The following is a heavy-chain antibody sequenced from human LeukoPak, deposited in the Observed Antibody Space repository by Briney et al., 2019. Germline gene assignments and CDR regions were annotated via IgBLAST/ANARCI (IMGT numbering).Heavy chain of an antibody. CDR3: ARGSLDFDY. CDR2: ISYSGST. V-gene: IGHV4-31*03. CDR1: GGSISSGGYY. J-gene: IGHJ4*02. Sequence: SQTLSLTCTVSGGSISSGGYYWNWIRQHPGKGLEWIGYISYSGSTHYNPSLKSRLTISVGTPKNQFSLKLSSVTAADTAVYYCARGSLDFDYWGQGTLVTVSS.